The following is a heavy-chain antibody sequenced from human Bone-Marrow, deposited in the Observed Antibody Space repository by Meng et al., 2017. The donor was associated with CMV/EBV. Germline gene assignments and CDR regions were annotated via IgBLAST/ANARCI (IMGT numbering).Heavy chain of an antibody. V-gene: IGHV4-59*01. CDR3: ARISNWFDP. Sequence: SETLSLTCTVSGGSISSYYWSWIRQPPGKGLEWIGYIYYSGSTNYNPSLKIRVTISVDTSKNQFSLKLSPVTAADTAVYYWARISNWFDPWGQGTLVTVPS. J-gene: IGHJ5*02. CDR2: IYYSGST. CDR1: GGSISSYY.